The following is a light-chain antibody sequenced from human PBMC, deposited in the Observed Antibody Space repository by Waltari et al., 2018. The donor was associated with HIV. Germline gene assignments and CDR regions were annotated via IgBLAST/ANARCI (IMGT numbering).Light chain of an antibody. J-gene: IGKJ5*01. CDR2: GAN. Sequence: EIVLTQSPDTLSLSPGDRASLSCRASQTVTRDFLAWYQQKPGRAPRLLIYGANTRAIDIPDRFSGSGSGTDFTLTISRLKPEDFAVYYCQQYDGSSITFGQGTRLDIK. CDR1: QTVTRDF. V-gene: IGKV3-20*01. CDR3: QQYDGSSIT.